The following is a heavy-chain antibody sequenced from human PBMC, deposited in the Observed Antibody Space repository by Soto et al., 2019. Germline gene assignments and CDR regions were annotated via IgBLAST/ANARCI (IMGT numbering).Heavy chain of an antibody. J-gene: IGHJ3*02. V-gene: IGHV4-34*01. Sequence: SEILSLTCAVYGGSFSGYYWSWIRQPPGKGLEWIREINHSGSTNYNPSLKSRVTISVDTSKNQFSLKLSSVTAADTAVYYCASRPWGGRAFDIWGQGTMVTVSS. CDR1: GGSFSGYY. CDR2: INHSGST. D-gene: IGHD3-10*01. CDR3: ASRPWGGRAFDI.